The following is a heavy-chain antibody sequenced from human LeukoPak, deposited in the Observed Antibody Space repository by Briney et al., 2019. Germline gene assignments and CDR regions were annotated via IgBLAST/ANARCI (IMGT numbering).Heavy chain of an antibody. D-gene: IGHD5-12*01. V-gene: IGHV4-30-2*01. Sequence: ASQTLSLTCTVSGGSISSGGYYWSWIRQPPGKGLEWIGYIYHSGSTYYNPSLKSRVAISVDTSKNEFSLKLNSVTAADTAVYYCARAGGYLLYFDSWGQGTLATVSS. CDR3: ARAGGYLLYFDS. J-gene: IGHJ4*02. CDR1: GGSISSGGYY. CDR2: IYHSGST.